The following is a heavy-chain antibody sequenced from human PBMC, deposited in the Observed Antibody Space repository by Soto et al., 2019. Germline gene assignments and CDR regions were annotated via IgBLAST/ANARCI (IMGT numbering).Heavy chain of an antibody. V-gene: IGHV1-18*01. CDR1: GYTFTSYG. Sequence: ASVKVSCKASGYTFTSYGISWVRQAPGQGLEWMGWISAYNGNTNYAQKLQGRVTMTTDTSTSTAYMELRSLRSDDKAVYYFAREGAWRYQLLYQLRHYYMDVWGKGTTVTVSS. D-gene: IGHD2-2*01. J-gene: IGHJ6*03. CDR3: AREGAWRYQLLYQLRHYYMDV. CDR2: ISAYNGNT.